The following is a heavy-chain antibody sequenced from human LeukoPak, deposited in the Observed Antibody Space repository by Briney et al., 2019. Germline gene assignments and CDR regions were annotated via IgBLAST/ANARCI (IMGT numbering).Heavy chain of an antibody. Sequence: GGSLRLSCAASGFTFSSYAMSWVRQAPGKGLEWVSAISGSGGSTYYADSVKGRFTISRDNSKNTLYLQMNSLRAEDTAVYYCAKGTLVDWLLFHYFDYWGQGTLVTVSS. CDR1: GFTFSSYA. J-gene: IGHJ4*02. D-gene: IGHD3-9*01. CDR3: AKGTLVDWLLFHYFDY. V-gene: IGHV3-23*01. CDR2: ISGSGGST.